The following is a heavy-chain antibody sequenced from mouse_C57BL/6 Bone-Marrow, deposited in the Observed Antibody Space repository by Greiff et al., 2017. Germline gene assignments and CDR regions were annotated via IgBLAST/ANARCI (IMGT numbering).Heavy chain of an antibody. D-gene: IGHD1-1*01. Sequence: EVQLVESGGGLVKPGGSLKLSCAASGFTFSSYAMSWVRQTPEKRLEWVATISDGGSYTYSPDNVKGRFTISRDNAKNNLYLQMSHLKSEDTAMYYCAITPFAYWGQGTLVTVSA. J-gene: IGHJ3*01. CDR2: ISDGGSYT. V-gene: IGHV5-4*01. CDR1: GFTFSSYA. CDR3: AITPFAY.